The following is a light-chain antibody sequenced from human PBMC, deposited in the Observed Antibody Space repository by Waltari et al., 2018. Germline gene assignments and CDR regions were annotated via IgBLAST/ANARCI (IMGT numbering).Light chain of an antibody. J-gene: IGLJ2*01. CDR3: GSYSTSSSLIL. Sequence: QSALSQPASVSGSPGQSITISCTGASSDVGGHDYVSWYQQHPGKAPKLIIRDVNNRPSGVSNRFSGSKSGNTASLTISGLQAEDEADYYCGSYSTSSSLILFGEGTKVTVL. V-gene: IGLV2-14*03. CDR2: DVN. CDR1: SSDVGGHDY.